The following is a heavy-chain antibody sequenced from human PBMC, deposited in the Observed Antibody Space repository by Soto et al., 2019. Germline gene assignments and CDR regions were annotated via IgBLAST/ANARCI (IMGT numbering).Heavy chain of an antibody. CDR1: GYTFTGNY. CDR3: ARDRAVAGRFEYYFDY. V-gene: IGHV1-2*04. J-gene: IGHJ4*02. CDR2: INPNSGGT. D-gene: IGHD6-19*01. Sequence: VASVKVSCKASGYTFTGNYMHWVRQAPGQGLEWMGWINPNSGGTNYAQKFQGWVTMTRDTSISTAYMELSRLRSDDTAVYYCARDRAVAGRFEYYFDYWGQGTLVTVSS.